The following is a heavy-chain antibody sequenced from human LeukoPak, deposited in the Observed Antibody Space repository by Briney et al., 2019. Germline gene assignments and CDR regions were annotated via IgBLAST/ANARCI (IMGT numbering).Heavy chain of an antibody. J-gene: IGHJ6*02. Sequence: SVKVSCKASGGTFSSYAISWVRQAPGQGLEWMGGIIPIFGIANYAQKFQGRVTITADKSTSTAYMELSSLRSEDTAVYYCARDPTPPYYGMDVWGQGTTVTVSS. CDR3: ARDPTPPYYGMDV. V-gene: IGHV1-69*10. CDR2: IIPIFGIA. CDR1: GGTFSSYA.